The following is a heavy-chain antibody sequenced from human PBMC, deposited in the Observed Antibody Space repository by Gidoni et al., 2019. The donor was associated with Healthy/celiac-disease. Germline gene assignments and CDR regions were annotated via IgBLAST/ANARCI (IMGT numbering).Heavy chain of an antibody. V-gene: IGHV3-7*01. CDR2: IKQDGSEK. J-gene: IGHJ4*02. Sequence: FSSYWMSWVRQAPGKGLEWVANIKQDGSEKYYVDSVKGRFTISRDNAKNSLYLQMNSLRAEDTAVYYCARAGRWDYIWGSYRPFDYWGQGTLVTVSS. CDR1: FSSYW. CDR3: ARAGRWDYIWGSYRPFDY. D-gene: IGHD3-16*02.